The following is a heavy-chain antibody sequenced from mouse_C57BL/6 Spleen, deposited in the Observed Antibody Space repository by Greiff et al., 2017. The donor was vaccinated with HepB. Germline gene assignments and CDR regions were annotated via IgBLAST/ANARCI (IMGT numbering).Heavy chain of an antibody. CDR1: GYTFTSYW. CDR3: AKGDGYDGGDWYFDV. V-gene: IGHV1-55*01. Sequence: VQLQQPGVELVKPGASVKMSCKASGYTFTSYWITWVKQRPGQGLEWIGDIYPGSGSTNYNEKFKSKATLTVDTSSSTAYMQLSSLTSEDSAVYYCAKGDGYDGGDWYFDVWGTGTTVTVSS. D-gene: IGHD2-2*01. J-gene: IGHJ1*03. CDR2: IYPGSGST.